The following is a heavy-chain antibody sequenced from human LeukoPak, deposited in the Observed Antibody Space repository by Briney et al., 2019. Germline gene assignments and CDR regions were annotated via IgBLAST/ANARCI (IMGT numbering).Heavy chain of an antibody. CDR3: ARGKRGYSSSWYDY. V-gene: IGHV4-59*12. Sequence: SETLSLTCTVSGGSISNYYWSWIRQPPGKGLEWIGYIYYNGGTNYNPSLKSRVTMSVDTSKNQFSLNLSSVTAADTAVYYCARGKRGYSSSWYDYWGQGTLVTVSS. D-gene: IGHD6-13*01. J-gene: IGHJ4*02. CDR1: GGSISNYY. CDR2: IYYNGGT.